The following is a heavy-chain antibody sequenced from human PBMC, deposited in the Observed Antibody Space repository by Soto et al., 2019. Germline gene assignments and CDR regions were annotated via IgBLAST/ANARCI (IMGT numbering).Heavy chain of an antibody. Sequence: GGSLRLSCTASGFTFSDYEMNWFRQAPGKGLEWVGFIRSKDLGGTEHYAASVRGRFTISRDDAKSVAYLQMDSLKTEDTGVYYCARHARVGEYLPLSYYAVDVCGQGTTVTVYS. CDR2: IRSKDLGGTE. CDR3: ARHARVGEYLPLSYYAVDV. V-gene: IGHV3-49*03. CDR1: GFTFSDYE. D-gene: IGHD3-10*01. J-gene: IGHJ6*02.